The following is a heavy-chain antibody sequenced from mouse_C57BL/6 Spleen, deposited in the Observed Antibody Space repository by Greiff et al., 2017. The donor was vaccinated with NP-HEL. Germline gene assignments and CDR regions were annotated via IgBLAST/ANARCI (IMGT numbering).Heavy chain of an antibody. CDR2: IYPSDSET. Sequence: QVQLQQPGAELVRPGSSVKLSCKASGYTFTSYWMDWVKQRPGQGLEWIGNIYPSDSETHYNQKFKDKATLTVDKSSSTAYMQLSSLTSEDSAVYYCARGGTYYSNLGFAYWGQGTLVTVSA. CDR1: GYTFTSYW. J-gene: IGHJ3*01. D-gene: IGHD2-5*01. CDR3: ARGGTYYSNLGFAY. V-gene: IGHV1-61*01.